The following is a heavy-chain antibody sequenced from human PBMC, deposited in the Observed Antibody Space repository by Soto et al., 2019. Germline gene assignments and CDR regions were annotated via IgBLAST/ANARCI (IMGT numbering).Heavy chain of an antibody. CDR3: ARDPVAAGTVNWFDP. J-gene: IGHJ5*02. V-gene: IGHV3-23*01. D-gene: IGHD6-13*01. CDR1: GFTFSSHA. Sequence: EVQLLESGGGLVQPGGSLRLSCAASGFTFSSHAMTWVRHAPGKGLEWVSGISNSGGSTYYADSVKGRFTISRDNSKNTLYLQMSSLRAEDTAVYYCARDPVAAGTVNWFDPWGQGTLVTVSS. CDR2: ISNSGGST.